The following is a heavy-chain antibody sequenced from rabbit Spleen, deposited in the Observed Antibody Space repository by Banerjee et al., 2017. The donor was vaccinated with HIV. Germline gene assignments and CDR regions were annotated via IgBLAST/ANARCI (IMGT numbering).Heavy chain of an antibody. CDR3: ARGLAVSGAVGGYANYFDL. J-gene: IGHJ4*01. Sequence: QSLEESGGDLVKPGTSLTLTCKASGFSFSSGYYMCWVRQAPGKGLEWIACIAAGSGVTTYYANWAKGRFTISKTSSTTVTLQMTSLTVADTATYFCARGLAVSGAVGGYANYFDLWGPGTLVTVS. CDR1: GFSFSSGYY. V-gene: IGHV1S40*01. D-gene: IGHD3-3*01. CDR2: IAAGSGVTT.